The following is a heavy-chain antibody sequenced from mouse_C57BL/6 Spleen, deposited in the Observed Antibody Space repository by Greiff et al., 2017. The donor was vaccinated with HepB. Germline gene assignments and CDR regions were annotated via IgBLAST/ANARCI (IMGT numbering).Heavy chain of an antibody. V-gene: IGHV3-6*01. Sequence: DVQLVESGPGLVKPSQSLSLTCSVTGYSITSGYYWNWIRQFPGNKLEWMGYISYDGSNNYNPSLKNRISITRDTSKNQFFLKLNSVTTEDTATYYCARERGYYYGSSWYFDVWGTGTTVTVSS. CDR3: ARERGYYYGSSWYFDV. CDR2: ISYDGSN. CDR1: GYSITSGYY. J-gene: IGHJ1*03. D-gene: IGHD1-1*01.